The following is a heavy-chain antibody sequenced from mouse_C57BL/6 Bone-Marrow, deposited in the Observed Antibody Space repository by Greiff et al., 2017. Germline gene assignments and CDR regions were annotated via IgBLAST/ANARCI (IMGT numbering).Heavy chain of an antibody. J-gene: IGHJ3*01. CDR3: ARRRDYGNPWFAY. Sequence: VQLQQPGAELVKPGASVKMSCKASGYTFTSYWITWVKQRPGQGLEWIGDIYPGSGSTNYNEKFKSKATLTVDTSSSTAYMQLSSLTSEDSAVYYCARRRDYGNPWFAYWGQGTLVTVSA. V-gene: IGHV1-55*01. CDR1: GYTFTSYW. CDR2: IYPGSGST. D-gene: IGHD2-1*01.